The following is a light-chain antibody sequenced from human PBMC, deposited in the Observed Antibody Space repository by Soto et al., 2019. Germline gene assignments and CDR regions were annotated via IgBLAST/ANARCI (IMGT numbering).Light chain of an antibody. V-gene: IGLV2-14*01. CDR3: SSYTTAWVL. Sequence: GVSDRFSGSKSGNTASLTISGLQTDDESDYYCSSYTTAWVLFGGGTKLTVL. J-gene: IGLJ2*01.